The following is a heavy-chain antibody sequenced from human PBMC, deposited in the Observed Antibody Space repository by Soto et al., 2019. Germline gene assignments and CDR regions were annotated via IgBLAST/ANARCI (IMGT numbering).Heavy chain of an antibody. CDR3: AKDAISGDGVWLAHD. CDR1: GFTFSSYA. D-gene: IGHD4-17*01. V-gene: IGHV3-23*01. CDR2: MYGGGGRT. Sequence: PGGSLRLSCAASGFTFSSYAMTWVRQAPGKGLEWVSAMYGGGGRTHYADSVKGRFTISRDNSAYSVYLQMNNLRVDDPAVYYCAKDAISGDGVWLAHDWGQGTVVTVSS. J-gene: IGHJ4*02.